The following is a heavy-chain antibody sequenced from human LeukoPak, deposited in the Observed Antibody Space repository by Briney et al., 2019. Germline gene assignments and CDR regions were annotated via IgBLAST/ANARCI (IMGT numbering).Heavy chain of an antibody. J-gene: IGHJ4*02. CDR3: ASIAVAGLIDY. V-gene: IGHV4-39*07. CDR1: GGSISSSSYY. Sequence: SETLSLTCTVSGGSISSSSYYWGWIRQPPGKGLGWIGSIYYSGSTYYNPSLKSRVTISVDTSKNQFSLKLSSVTAADTAVYYCASIAVAGLIDYWGQGTLVTVSS. CDR2: IYYSGST. D-gene: IGHD6-19*01.